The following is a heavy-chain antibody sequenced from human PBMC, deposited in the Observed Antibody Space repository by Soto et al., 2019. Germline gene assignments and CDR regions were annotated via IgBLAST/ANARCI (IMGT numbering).Heavy chain of an antibody. J-gene: IGHJ6*03. CDR3: APSWRELGYMDV. Sequence: GGSLRLSCAASGFTFSSYSMNWVRQAPGKGLEWVSSISSSSSYIYYADSVKGRFTISRDNAKNSLYLQMNSLRAEDTAVYYCAPSWRELGYMDVWGKGTTVTVSS. V-gene: IGHV3-21*01. CDR1: GFTFSSYS. D-gene: IGHD6-13*01. CDR2: ISSSSSYI.